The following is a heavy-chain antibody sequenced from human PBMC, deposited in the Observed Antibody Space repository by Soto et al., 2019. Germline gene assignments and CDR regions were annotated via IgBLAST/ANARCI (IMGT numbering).Heavy chain of an antibody. CDR3: ARGGRQLVQNYYYMDV. CDR2: IIPILGIA. Sequence: GASVKVSCKASGGTFSSYTLSWVRQAPGQGLEWMGRIIPILGIANYAQKFQGRVTITADKSTSTAYMELSSLRSEDTAVYYCARGGRQLVQNYYYMDVWGKGTTVTVSS. V-gene: IGHV1-69*02. D-gene: IGHD6-6*01. CDR1: GGTFSSYT. J-gene: IGHJ6*03.